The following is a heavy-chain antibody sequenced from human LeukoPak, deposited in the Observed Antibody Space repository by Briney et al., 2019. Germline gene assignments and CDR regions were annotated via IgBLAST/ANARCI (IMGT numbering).Heavy chain of an antibody. Sequence: ASMKVSCKASGYTFTGYYMHWVRQAPGQGLEWMGWINPNSGGTNYAQKFQGRVTMTRDTSISTAYMELSRLRSDDTAVYYCARISITGTTVYYMDVWGKGTTVTVSS. CDR2: INPNSGGT. D-gene: IGHD1-7*01. J-gene: IGHJ6*03. CDR1: GYTFTGYY. V-gene: IGHV1-2*02. CDR3: ARISITGTTVYYMDV.